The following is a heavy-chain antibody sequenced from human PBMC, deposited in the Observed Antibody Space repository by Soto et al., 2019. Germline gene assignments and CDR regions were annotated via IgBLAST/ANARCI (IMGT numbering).Heavy chain of an antibody. D-gene: IGHD6-19*01. Sequence: PGGSLRLSCAASGFTFSSYEMTWVRQAPGKGLEWVSYISSSRSTIYYADSVKGRFTISRDNAKNSLYLQMNSLRAEDTAVYYCARDEKYDGYSSGWYNYYYGMDVGSQGTTVTVSS. CDR2: ISSSRSTI. CDR3: ARDEKYDGYSSGWYNYYYGMDV. V-gene: IGHV3-48*03. J-gene: IGHJ6*02. CDR1: GFTFSSYE.